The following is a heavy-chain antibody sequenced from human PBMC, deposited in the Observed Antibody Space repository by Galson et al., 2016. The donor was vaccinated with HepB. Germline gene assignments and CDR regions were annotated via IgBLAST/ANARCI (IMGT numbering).Heavy chain of an antibody. D-gene: IGHD4-17*01. J-gene: IGHJ4*02. V-gene: IGHV3-7*04. CDR1: GFTFSNYW. CDR2: IQRDGSEE. Sequence: SLRLSCAASGFTFSNYWMNWVRQAPGKGLEWVASIQRDGSEENYVDPVKGRFTIARDNDKNSVYLHMNNLRAEDTAVYYCARAQRNGDELDYWGQGTLVTVSS. CDR3: ARAQRNGDELDY.